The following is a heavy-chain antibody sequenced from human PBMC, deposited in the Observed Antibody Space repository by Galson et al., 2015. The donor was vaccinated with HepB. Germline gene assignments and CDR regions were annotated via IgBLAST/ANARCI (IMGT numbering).Heavy chain of an antibody. J-gene: IGHJ4*02. CDR3: AKLKSRGYSSSWNDY. CDR1: GFTFSSYG. CDR2: ISYDGSNK. Sequence: SLRLSCAASGFTFSSYGMHWVRQAPGKGLEWGAVISYDGSNKYYADSVKGRFTISRDNSKNTLYLQMNSLRAEDTAVYYCAKLKSRGYSSSWNDYWGQGTLVTVSS. V-gene: IGHV3-30*18. D-gene: IGHD6-13*01.